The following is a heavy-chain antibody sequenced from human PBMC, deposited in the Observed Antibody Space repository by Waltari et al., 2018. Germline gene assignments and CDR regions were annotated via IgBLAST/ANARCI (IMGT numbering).Heavy chain of an antibody. V-gene: IGHV1-2*02. J-gene: IGHJ4*02. CDR1: GYTFTANY. Sequence: QVQLVQSGAEGKRPGASVKVSCKASGYTFTANYVRWVRQAPGQGLEWMGWIHPNSGATDYAQQFQGRVTMTLDTSISTLYMELSRLGSDDTAVYYCARAWFNSGFDYWGQGSLVTVSS. CDR2: IHPNSGAT. D-gene: IGHD3-10*01. CDR3: ARAWFNSGFDY.